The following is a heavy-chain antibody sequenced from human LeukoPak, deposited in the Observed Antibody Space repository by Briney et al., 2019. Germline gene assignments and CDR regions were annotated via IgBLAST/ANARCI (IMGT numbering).Heavy chain of an antibody. J-gene: IGHJ4*02. D-gene: IGHD3-16*02. CDR3: ARHDSFIPY. CDR2: ISDSGGST. Sequence: GGSLRLSCVASGFTFSDYAMSWVRQAPGKGLEWVSGISDSGGSTYYADSVKGRCTTSRDNSKNTVSLQMNNLRAEDTAVYFCARHDSFIPYWGQGTLVTVTS. V-gene: IGHV3-23*01. CDR1: GFTFSDYA.